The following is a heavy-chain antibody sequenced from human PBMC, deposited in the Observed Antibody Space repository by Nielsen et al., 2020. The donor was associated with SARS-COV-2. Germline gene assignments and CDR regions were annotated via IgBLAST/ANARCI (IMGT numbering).Heavy chain of an antibody. CDR2: IYYSGST. CDR3: ARAFSSWIVVVINAFDI. J-gene: IGHJ3*02. Sequence: WIRQPPGKGLEWIGYIYYSGSTYYNPSLKSRVTISVDTSKNQFSLKLSSVTAADTAVYYCARAFSSWIVVVINAFDIWGQGTMVTVS. V-gene: IGHV4-31*02. D-gene: IGHD3-22*01.